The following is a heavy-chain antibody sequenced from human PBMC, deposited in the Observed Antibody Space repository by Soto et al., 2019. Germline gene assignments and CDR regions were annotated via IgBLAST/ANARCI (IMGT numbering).Heavy chain of an antibody. CDR3: ARDYCSSTSCYAPYYYGMDV. J-gene: IGHJ6*02. Sequence: SETLSLTCTVSGGSISSGGYYWRWIRQHPGKGLEWIGYIYYSGSTYYNPSLKSRVTISVDTSKNQFSLKLSSVTAADTAVYYCARDYCSSTSCYAPYYYGMDVWGQGTTVTVS. D-gene: IGHD2-2*01. CDR1: GGSISSGGYY. V-gene: IGHV4-31*03. CDR2: IYYSGST.